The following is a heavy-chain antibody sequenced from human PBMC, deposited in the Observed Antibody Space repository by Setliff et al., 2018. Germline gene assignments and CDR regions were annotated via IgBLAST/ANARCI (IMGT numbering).Heavy chain of an antibody. CDR3: ARGLNSVSWTFAY. V-gene: IGHV4-4*08. D-gene: IGHD2-15*01. CDR2: IYSTGST. J-gene: IGHJ4*02. CDR1: GDSMSNFF. Sequence: LSLTCSVTGDSMSNFFWSWVRQPPGKGLEWIGYIYSTGSTNYNPSLKSRVAISIDTSKNQFSLKVNSVTAADTAIYYCARGLNSVSWTFAYWGQGSLVTVSS.